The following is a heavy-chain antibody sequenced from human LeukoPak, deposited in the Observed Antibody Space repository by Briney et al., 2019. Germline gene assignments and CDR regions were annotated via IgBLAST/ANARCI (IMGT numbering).Heavy chain of an antibody. Sequence: GGSLRLSCAASGFTFSGSAMHWVRQASGKGLERVGRIRSKANSYATAYAASVKGRFTISRDDSKNTAYLQMNSLKTEDTAVYYCTSAPTYYYDSSGYRSGGDDYWGQGTLVTVSS. J-gene: IGHJ4*02. CDR2: IRSKANSYAT. CDR3: TSAPTYYYDSSGYRSGGDDY. D-gene: IGHD3-22*01. CDR1: GFTFSGSA. V-gene: IGHV3-73*01.